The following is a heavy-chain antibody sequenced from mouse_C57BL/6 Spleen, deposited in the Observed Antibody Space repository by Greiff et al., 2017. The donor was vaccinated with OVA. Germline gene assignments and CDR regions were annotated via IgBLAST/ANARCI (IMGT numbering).Heavy chain of an antibody. CDR2: IRNKANGYTT. CDR3: ASGRAAVVATPAY. Sequence: EVQRVESGGGLVQPGGSLSLSCAASGFTFTDYYMSWVRQPPGKALEWLGFIRNKANGYTTEYSASVKGRFTISRDNSQSILYLQMYALGAEDSATYYCASGRAAVVATPAYWGQGTLVTVSA. CDR1: GFTFTDYY. J-gene: IGHJ3*01. D-gene: IGHD1-1*01. V-gene: IGHV7-3*01.